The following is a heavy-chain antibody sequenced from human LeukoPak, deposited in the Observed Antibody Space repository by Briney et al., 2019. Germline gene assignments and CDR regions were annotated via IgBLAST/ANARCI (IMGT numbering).Heavy chain of an antibody. Sequence: ASVKVSCKASGYTFTGYYMHWVRQAPGQGLGWMGWINPNSGGTNYAQKFQGRVTMTRDTSISTAYMELSRLRSDDTAVYYCARSAPPDYDILTGSYYYYGMDVWGQGTTVTVSS. CDR2: INPNSGGT. CDR3: ARSAPPDYDILTGSYYYYGMDV. CDR1: GYTFTGYY. V-gene: IGHV1-2*02. J-gene: IGHJ6*02. D-gene: IGHD3-9*01.